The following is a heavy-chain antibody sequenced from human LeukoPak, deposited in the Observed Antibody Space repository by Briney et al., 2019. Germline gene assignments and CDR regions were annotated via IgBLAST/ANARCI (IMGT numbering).Heavy chain of an antibody. CDR2: MNPNSGNT. CDR3: AKDLTTPYMDV. V-gene: IGHV1-8*02. D-gene: IGHD4-17*01. J-gene: IGHJ6*03. CDR1: GGTFSSYA. Sequence: ASVKVSCKASGGTFSSYAINWVRQATGQGLEWMGWMNPNSGNTGYAQKFQGRVTMTRNTSISTAYMELSSLRSEDTAVYYCAKDLTTPYMDVWGKGTTVTVSS.